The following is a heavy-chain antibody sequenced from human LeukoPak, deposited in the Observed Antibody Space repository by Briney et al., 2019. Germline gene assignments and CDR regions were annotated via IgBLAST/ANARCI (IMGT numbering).Heavy chain of an antibody. CDR2: IYYSGSP. V-gene: IGHV4-30-4*07. CDR3: AGGVWFGELINWFDP. J-gene: IGHJ5*02. D-gene: IGHD3-10*01. CDR1: GVSITSDGIS. Sequence: PSQTLSLTCAVSGVSITSDGISWSWIRQPPGKGLEWLGYIYYSGSPYYNSSLKSRVTVSLDTSKNQFSLKLSSVTAADTAVYYCAGGVWFGELINWFDPWGQGTLVTVSS.